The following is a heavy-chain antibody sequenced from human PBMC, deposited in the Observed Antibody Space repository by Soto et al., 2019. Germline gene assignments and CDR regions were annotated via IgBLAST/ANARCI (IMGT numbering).Heavy chain of an antibody. Sequence: SETLSLTCTVSGGSISSIYYWGWIRQPPGKGLEWIGSIYYSGSTYYNPSLKSRVTISVDTSKNQFSLKLSSVTAADTAVYYCARQGEVGATVFDYWGQGTLVTVSS. CDR1: GGSISSIYY. CDR2: IYYSGST. J-gene: IGHJ4*02. D-gene: IGHD1-26*01. CDR3: ARQGEVGATVFDY. V-gene: IGHV4-39*01.